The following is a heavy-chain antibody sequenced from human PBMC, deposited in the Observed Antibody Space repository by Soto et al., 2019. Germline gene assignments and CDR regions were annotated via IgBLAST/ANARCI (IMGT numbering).Heavy chain of an antibody. CDR1: GFTFSSYG. J-gene: IGHJ6*02. CDR3: AKDPIAAAGTPQLYYYYYGMDV. V-gene: IGHV3-30*18. D-gene: IGHD6-13*01. CDR2: ISYDGSNK. Sequence: GGSLRLSCAASGFTFSSYGMHWVRQAPGKGLEWVAVISYDGSNKYYADSVKGRFTISRDNSKNTLYLQMNSLRAEDTAVYYCAKDPIAAAGTPQLYYYYYGMDVWGQGTTVTVSS.